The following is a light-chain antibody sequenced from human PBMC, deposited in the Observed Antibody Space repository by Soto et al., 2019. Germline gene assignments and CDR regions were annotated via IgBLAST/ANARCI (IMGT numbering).Light chain of an antibody. CDR1: QDINNY. CDR3: QQYEDLPLT. CDR2: DAS. Sequence: DIQLTQSPSSLSASVGDRVTITCQASQDINNYLNWYQQKPGKAPKLLIFDASSVETGVPSRFSGSGSETHLTFTISSLEPEDIATYHCQQYEDLPLTFGGGTRVELK. V-gene: IGKV1-33*01. J-gene: IGKJ4*01.